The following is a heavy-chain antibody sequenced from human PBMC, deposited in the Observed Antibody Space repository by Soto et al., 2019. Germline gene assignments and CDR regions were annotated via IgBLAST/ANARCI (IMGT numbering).Heavy chain of an antibody. J-gene: IGHJ6*03. D-gene: IGHD3-10*01. CDR2: INDSGNI. Sequence: QVQLQQWGAGLLKPSETLSLTCAVYGGSFSGYQWTWIRQTPGKGLEWIGEINDSGNINYNPSLKSRVTILVDTAMNQISLKLSSVTAADTAVYYCARGLILWFGELSRRGGYYYYMDVWGKGTTVTVSS. CDR3: ARGLILWFGELSRRGGYYYYMDV. V-gene: IGHV4-34*01. CDR1: GGSFSGYQ.